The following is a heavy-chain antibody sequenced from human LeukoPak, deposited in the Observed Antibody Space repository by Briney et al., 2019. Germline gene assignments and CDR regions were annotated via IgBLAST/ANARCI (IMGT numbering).Heavy chain of an antibody. CDR1: GFTVSSNY. Sequence: GALRLSCAASGFTVSSNYMSWVRQAPGKGLEWIGYIYYSGSTNYNPSLKSRVTISVDTSKNQFSLKLSSVTAADTAVYYCARMGPSPTVTTRVYYFDYWGQGTLVTVSS. CDR3: ARMGPSPTVTTRVYYFDY. J-gene: IGHJ4*02. V-gene: IGHV4-59*02. D-gene: IGHD4-17*01. CDR2: IYYSGST.